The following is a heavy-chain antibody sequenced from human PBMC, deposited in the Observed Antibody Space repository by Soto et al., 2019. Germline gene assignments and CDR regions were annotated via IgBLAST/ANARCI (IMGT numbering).Heavy chain of an antibody. CDR2: IYPGDSDT. Sequence: GESLKISCKGSGYSFTSYWSGWVRQMPGKGLEWMGIIYPGDSDTRYSPSFQGQVTISADKSISTAYLQWSSLKASDTAMYYCARLGGYCSGGSCYSWFDPWGQGTLVTVSS. J-gene: IGHJ5*02. CDR1: GYSFTSYW. V-gene: IGHV5-51*01. D-gene: IGHD2-15*01. CDR3: ARLGGYCSGGSCYSWFDP.